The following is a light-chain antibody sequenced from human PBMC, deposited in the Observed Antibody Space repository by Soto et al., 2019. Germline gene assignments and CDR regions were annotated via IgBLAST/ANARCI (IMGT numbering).Light chain of an antibody. CDR3: MQSTHWPPVT. Sequence: VVLTQSPLSLPGTLGQPASLSFTASQSLVFSDGDTYLNWFQQRPGQSPRRLIYKVSNRDSGVPDRFSGSGSGTDFTLNISTVEAEDVGVYYCMQSTHWPPVTFGQGTKLEIK. CDR1: QSLVFSDGDTY. V-gene: IGKV2-30*01. J-gene: IGKJ2*01. CDR2: KVS.